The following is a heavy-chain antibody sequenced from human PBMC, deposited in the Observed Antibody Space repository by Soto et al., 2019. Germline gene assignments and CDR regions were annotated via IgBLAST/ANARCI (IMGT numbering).Heavy chain of an antibody. CDR3: ARRLYYDSSGFEGGGMDV. D-gene: IGHD3-22*01. V-gene: IGHV4-39*01. CDR2: IYYSGST. CDR1: GGSISSSGYY. Sequence: SETLSLTCTVSGGSISSSGYYWGWIRQPPGKGLEWIGIIYYSGSTYYNPSLKSRVTISVDTSKNHFSLKLSSVTAADTAVYYCARRLYYDSSGFEGGGMDVWGQGTTVTSP. J-gene: IGHJ6*02.